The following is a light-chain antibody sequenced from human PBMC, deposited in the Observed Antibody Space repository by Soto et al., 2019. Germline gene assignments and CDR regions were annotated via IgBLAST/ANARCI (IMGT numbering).Light chain of an antibody. CDR1: QSFRGL. CDR3: QQRHAWPIT. V-gene: IGKV3-11*01. Sequence: IVFTQSPAALSLSHGERAPLSCRASQSFRGLLAWYQQKPGQAPRLLIYDAYNRATGIPPRFSGSGSGTDFTLTISSLEPEDSAVYYCQQRHAWPITFGQGSRLAIK. CDR2: DAY. J-gene: IGKJ5*01.